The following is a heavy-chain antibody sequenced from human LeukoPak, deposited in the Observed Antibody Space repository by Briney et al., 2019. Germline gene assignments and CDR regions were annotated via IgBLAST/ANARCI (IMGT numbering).Heavy chain of an antibody. D-gene: IGHD1-26*01. J-gene: IGHJ4*02. CDR2: IYTSGTT. Sequence: PSETLSLXCTVSGGSISSGSYYWSWIRQPAGKGLEWIGRIYTSGTTNYNPSLKSRVTISVDTSKNQFSLKLSSVTAADTAVYYCATDSGSSPFDYWGQGTLVTVSS. V-gene: IGHV4-61*02. CDR1: GGSISSGSYY. CDR3: ATDSGSSPFDY.